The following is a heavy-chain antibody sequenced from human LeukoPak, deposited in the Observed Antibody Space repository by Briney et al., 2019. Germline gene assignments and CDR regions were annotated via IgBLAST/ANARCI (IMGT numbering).Heavy chain of an antibody. CDR3: ARDRIAAAGSRSHYYGMDV. Sequence: SETLSLTCTVSGGSISSYYWSSIRQPAGKGLEWIGRIYTSGSTNYNPSLKSRVTMSVDTSKNQFSLKLSSVTAADTAVYYCARDRIAAAGSRSHYYGMDVWGQGTTVTVSS. V-gene: IGHV4-4*07. CDR2: IYTSGST. D-gene: IGHD6-13*01. J-gene: IGHJ6*02. CDR1: GGSISSYY.